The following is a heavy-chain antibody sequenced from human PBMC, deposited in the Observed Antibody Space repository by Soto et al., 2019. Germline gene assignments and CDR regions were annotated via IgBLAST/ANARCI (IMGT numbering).Heavy chain of an antibody. CDR3: ARLRVGSSNGYYYYYGMDV. J-gene: IGHJ6*02. CDR1: GGSIGSSSYY. D-gene: IGHD6-25*01. Sequence: ETLSLTCTVSGGSIGSSSYYWGWIRQPPGKGLEWIGSIYYSGSTYYNPSLKSRVTISVDTSKNQFSLKLSSVTAADTAVYYCARLRVGSSNGYYYYYGMDVWGQGTTVTVSS. V-gene: IGHV4-39*01. CDR2: IYYSGST.